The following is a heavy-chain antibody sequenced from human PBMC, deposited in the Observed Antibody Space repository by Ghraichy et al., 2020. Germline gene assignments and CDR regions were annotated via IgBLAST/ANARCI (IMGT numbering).Heavy chain of an antibody. Sequence: GGSLRLSCAASGFTFSNYDMHWVRQAPGKGLEWVAVIPYDGSNEYYAESLKGRFTISRDNSKNTLYLQMNSLRPEDTAVYYCAKRGYSGTYSLDSWGQGTLVTVSS. CDR2: IPYDGSNE. CDR3: AKRGYSGTYSLDS. D-gene: IGHD1-26*01. CDR1: GFTFSNYD. J-gene: IGHJ4*02. V-gene: IGHV3-30*18.